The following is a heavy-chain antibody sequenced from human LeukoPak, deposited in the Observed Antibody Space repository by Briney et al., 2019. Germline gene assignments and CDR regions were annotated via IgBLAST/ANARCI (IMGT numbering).Heavy chain of an antibody. CDR1: GGSINTSTYH. J-gene: IGHJ5*02. CDR3: VRRRYYYDSSGDLGWFDP. CDR2: IYYSGST. Sequence: PSETLSLTCAVSGGSINTSTYHWGWIRQRPGKGLELIGSIYYSGSTHYNPSLKSRVTISVDTSKNQFSLKLSSVTAADTAVYYCVRRRYYYDSSGDLGWFDPWGQGTLVTVSS. V-gene: IGHV4-39*01. D-gene: IGHD3-22*01.